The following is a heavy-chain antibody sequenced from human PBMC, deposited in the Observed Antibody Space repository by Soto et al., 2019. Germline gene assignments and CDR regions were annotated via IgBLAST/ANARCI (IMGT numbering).Heavy chain of an antibody. CDR3: AREENNGSGSYYLRYYYYGMDV. CDR1: GYTFTSYY. Sequence: ASVKVSCKASGYTFTSYYMHWVRQAPGQGLEWIGIINPSGGSTSYAQKFQGRVTMTRDTSTSTVYMELSSLRSEDTAVYYCAREENNGSGSYYLRYYYYGMDVWGQGTTVTVSS. V-gene: IGHV1-46*01. J-gene: IGHJ6*02. D-gene: IGHD3-10*01. CDR2: INPSGGST.